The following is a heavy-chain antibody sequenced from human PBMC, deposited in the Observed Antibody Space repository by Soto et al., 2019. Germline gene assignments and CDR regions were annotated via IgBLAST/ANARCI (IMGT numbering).Heavy chain of an antibody. J-gene: IGHJ6*04. CDR1: GYTFTSYA. CDR2: INAGNGNT. V-gene: IGHV1-3*01. D-gene: IGHD1-20*01. Sequence: ASVKVSCKASGYTFTSYAMHWVRQAPGQRLEWMGWINAGNGNTKYSQKFQGRVTITRDTSASTAYMELSSLRSEDTAVYYCARTYKWNTRNLYYYYYYGMDVWGKGTTVTVSS. CDR3: ARTYKWNTRNLYYYYYYGMDV.